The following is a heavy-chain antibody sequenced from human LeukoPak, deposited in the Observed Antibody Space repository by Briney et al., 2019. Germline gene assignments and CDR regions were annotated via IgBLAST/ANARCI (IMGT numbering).Heavy chain of an antibody. Sequence: GGSLRLSCVASGFAFSSYWLSWVRQAPGKGLEWVANIKQDGSDKYYVDSVKGRFTISRDNSKNTLYLQMNSLRAEDAAVYYCARERGPTVPYFDYWGQGTLVTVSS. D-gene: IGHD4-17*01. CDR2: IKQDGSDK. V-gene: IGHV3-7*03. CDR3: ARERGPTVPYFDY. CDR1: GFAFSSYW. J-gene: IGHJ4*02.